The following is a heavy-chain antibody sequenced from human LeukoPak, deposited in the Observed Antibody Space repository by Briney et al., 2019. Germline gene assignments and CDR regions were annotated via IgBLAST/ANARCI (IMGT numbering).Heavy chain of an antibody. J-gene: IGHJ3*02. CDR2: IYHSGST. Sequence: SSETLSLTCAVSGGSISSGGYSWSWIRQPPGKGLEWIGYIYHSGSTYYNPSLKSRVTISVDRSKNQFSLKLSSVTAVDTAVYYCARDRRGYSYGLDIWGQGTMVTVSS. CDR3: ARDRRGYSYGLDI. D-gene: IGHD5-18*01. CDR1: GGSISSGGYS. V-gene: IGHV4-30-2*01.